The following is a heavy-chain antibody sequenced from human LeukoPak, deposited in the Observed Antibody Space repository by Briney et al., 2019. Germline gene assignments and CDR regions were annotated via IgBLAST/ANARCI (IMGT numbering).Heavy chain of an antibody. J-gene: IGHJ4*02. Sequence: PGGSLRLSCAASGFTFSSYSMNWVRQAPGKGLEWVSSISSSSSYIYYADSVKGRFTISRDNAKNSLYLQMNSLRAEYTAVYYCAREGSSSWNARIDYWGQGTLVTVSS. CDR1: GFTFSSYS. V-gene: IGHV3-21*01. D-gene: IGHD6-13*01. CDR2: ISSSSSYI. CDR3: AREGSSSWNARIDY.